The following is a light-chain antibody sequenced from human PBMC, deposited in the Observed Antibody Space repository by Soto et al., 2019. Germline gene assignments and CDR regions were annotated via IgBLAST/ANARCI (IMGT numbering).Light chain of an antibody. CDR3: QSYDSSHYV. V-gene: IGLV1-40*01. CDR2: GNI. J-gene: IGLJ1*01. CDR1: SSNIGAGYD. Sequence: QSALTQPPSVSGAPGQRVTISCTGGSSNIGAGYDVHWYQQLPGTAPKLLIYGNINRPSGVPDRFSGSKSGTSASLVITGLQAEDEADYYCQSYDSSHYVFGTGTKLTVL.